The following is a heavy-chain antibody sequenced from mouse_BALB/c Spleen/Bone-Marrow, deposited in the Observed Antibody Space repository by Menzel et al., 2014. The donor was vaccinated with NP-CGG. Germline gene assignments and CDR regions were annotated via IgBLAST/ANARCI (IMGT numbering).Heavy chain of an antibody. Sequence: VQLVESGPELVKPGASVKISCKASGYTFSSSWMNWVKQRPGQGLEWIGRIYPGDGDTKYNGKFKGKATLTADKSSSTAYMQLGSLTSVDSAVYFCARSDGYRDMDYWGQGTSVTVSS. CDR3: ARSDGYRDMDY. D-gene: IGHD2-3*01. CDR2: IYPGDGDT. J-gene: IGHJ4*01. V-gene: IGHV1-82*01. CDR1: GYTFSSSW.